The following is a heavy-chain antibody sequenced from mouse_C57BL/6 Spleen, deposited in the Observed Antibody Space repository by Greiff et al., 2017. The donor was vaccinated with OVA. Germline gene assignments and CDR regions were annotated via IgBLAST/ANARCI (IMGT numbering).Heavy chain of an antibody. CDR2: IYPGDGDT. J-gene: IGHJ2*01. CDR3: ARLTGTSWYFDY. Sequence: QVQLKESGAELVKPGASVKISCKASGYAFSSYWMNWVKQRPGKGLEWIGQIYPGDGDTNYNGKFKGKATLTADKSSSTAYMQLSSLTSEDSAVYFCARLTGTSWYFDYWGQGTTLTVSS. D-gene: IGHD4-1*01. CDR1: GYAFSSYW. V-gene: IGHV1-80*01.